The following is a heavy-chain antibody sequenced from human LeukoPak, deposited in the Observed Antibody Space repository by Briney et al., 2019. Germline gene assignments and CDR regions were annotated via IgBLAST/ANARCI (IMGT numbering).Heavy chain of an antibody. CDR1: GGTFISYA. J-gene: IGHJ4*02. CDR2: IIPIFGTA. D-gene: IGHD2-2*01. Sequence: SVKVSCKASGGTFISYAISWVRQAPGQGLEWMGGIIPIFGTANYAQKFQGRVTITADESTSTAYMELSSLRSEDTAVYYCARLRVVPAAIENDYWGQGTLVTVSS. V-gene: IGHV1-69*13. CDR3: ARLRVVPAAIENDY.